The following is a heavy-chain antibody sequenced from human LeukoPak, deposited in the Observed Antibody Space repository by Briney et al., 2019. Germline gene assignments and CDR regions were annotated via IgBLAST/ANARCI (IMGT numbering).Heavy chain of an antibody. CDR3: ATLARFAFDI. CDR2: IYSGGST. Sequence: PGKSLRLSCTTSGSSFSSYGMHWVRQAPGKGLEWVSIIYSGGSTNYADSVKGRFTISRDNSKNTLYLQMNSLRAEDTAVYYCATLARFAFDIWGQGTMVTVSS. V-gene: IGHV3-53*01. J-gene: IGHJ3*02. CDR1: GSSFSSYG. D-gene: IGHD5-12*01.